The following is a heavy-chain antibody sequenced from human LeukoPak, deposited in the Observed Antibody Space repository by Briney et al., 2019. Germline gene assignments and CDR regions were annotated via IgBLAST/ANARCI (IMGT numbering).Heavy chain of an antibody. CDR3: ARSITYYDILTGYPHGPGFDY. D-gene: IGHD3-9*01. V-gene: IGHV3-48*03. Sequence: GGSLRLSCAASGFTFSSYEMNWVRQAPGKGLEWVSYISSSGSTIYYADSVKGRFTISRDNAKNSLYLKMNSLRAEDTAVYYCARSITYYDILTGYPHGPGFDYWGQGTLVTVSS. CDR2: ISSSGSTI. J-gene: IGHJ4*02. CDR1: GFTFSSYE.